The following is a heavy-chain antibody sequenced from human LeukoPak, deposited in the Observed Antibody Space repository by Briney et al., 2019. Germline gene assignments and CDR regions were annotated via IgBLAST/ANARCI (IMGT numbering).Heavy chain of an antibody. V-gene: IGHV4-4*07. CDR1: GGSISNYY. D-gene: IGHD2/OR15-2a*01. CDR2: IYASGST. Sequence: SSETLSLTCSVSGGSISNYYWNWLRQPAGKGLEWIGRIYASGSTNYNPSLKSRVTISVDKSKNHFSLNLKSVTAADTAFYYCARDFYGDDGHHPFDYWGQGIQVTVSS. CDR3: ARDFYGDDGHHPFDY. J-gene: IGHJ4*02.